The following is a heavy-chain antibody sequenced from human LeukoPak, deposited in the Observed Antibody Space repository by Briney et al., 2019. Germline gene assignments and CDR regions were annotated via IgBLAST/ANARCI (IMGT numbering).Heavy chain of an antibody. D-gene: IGHD2-15*01. CDR1: GFTFSSYW. J-gene: IGHJ4*02. CDR2: IKSDGSST. V-gene: IGHV3-74*01. Sequence: QPGRSLRLSCAASGFTFSSYWMHWVRQAPGKGLVWVSRIKSDGSSTSYADSVKGRFTSSRDNAKNTLYLQMNSLRAEDTAVYYCARGSSVVGLDWGQGTLVTVSS. CDR3: ARGSSVVGLD.